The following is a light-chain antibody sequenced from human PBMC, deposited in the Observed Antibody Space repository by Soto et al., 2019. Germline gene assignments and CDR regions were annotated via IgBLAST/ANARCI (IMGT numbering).Light chain of an antibody. J-gene: IGKJ1*01. V-gene: IGKV3-20*01. Sequence: EIVLTQSPGTLSLSPGERATLSCRASQRVNIFLAWFQQKPGQAPRLLIFHASNRATGVPDRFSGSGSGTDFTLPITRLEPEDSAVYYCHHYVGSPWAFGQGTRVEIK. CDR2: HAS. CDR3: HHYVGSPWA. CDR1: QRVNIF.